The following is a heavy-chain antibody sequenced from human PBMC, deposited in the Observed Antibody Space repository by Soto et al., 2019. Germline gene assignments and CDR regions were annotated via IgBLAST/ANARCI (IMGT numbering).Heavy chain of an antibody. CDR1: GGSSSTHW. CDR3: ATLPPRIVVTVLPMPS. D-gene: IGHD2-15*01. V-gene: IGHV4-4*02. Sequence: PSETLSLTCAVSGGSSSTHWWTWVRQTPGKGLEWIGEVYHTGTTKYNPSLKNRVTISVDKSNNQFSLDLKSVTAADTAVYYCATLPPRIVVTVLPMPSWGQGTLVTVSS. CDR2: VYHTGTT. J-gene: IGHJ1*01.